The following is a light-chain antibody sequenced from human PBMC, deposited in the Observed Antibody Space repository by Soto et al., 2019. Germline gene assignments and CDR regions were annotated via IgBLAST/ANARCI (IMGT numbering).Light chain of an antibody. J-gene: IGKJ1*01. V-gene: IGKV3-20*01. CDR1: QTVRNNY. CDR3: QQYGSSYPWT. Sequence: EFVLTQSPGTLSLSPGERATLSCRASQTVRNNYLAWYQQKPGQAPRLLIYDASSRATGIPDRFSGCGSGTDFTLTIRRLEPEDFAVYYCQQYGSSYPWTFGQGTKVDIK. CDR2: DAS.